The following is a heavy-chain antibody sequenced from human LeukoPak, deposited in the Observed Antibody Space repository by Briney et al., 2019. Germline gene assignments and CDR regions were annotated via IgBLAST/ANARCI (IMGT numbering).Heavy chain of an antibody. CDR3: LGAFDF. CDR1: GFTVSSNY. J-gene: IGHJ3*01. CDR2: ISSSSTYI. V-gene: IGHV3-21*01. Sequence: PGGSLRLSCAASGFTVSSNYMSWVRQAPGKGLEWVSSISSSSTYIHYADSVKGRFTISRDNAQNSLYLQVNSLRVEDTAVYYCLGAFDFWGQGTMVTVSS.